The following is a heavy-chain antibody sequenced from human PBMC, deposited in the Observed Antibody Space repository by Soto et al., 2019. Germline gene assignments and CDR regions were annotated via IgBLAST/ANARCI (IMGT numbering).Heavy chain of an antibody. J-gene: IGHJ3*02. V-gene: IGHV2-5*01. CDR2: IYWSGDE. D-gene: IGHD6-6*01. Sequence: QGTLKESGPTLVKPTQTLTLTCSFSGFSLSTSGVGVGLIRQSPGKAPEWLALIYWSGDEHYRPSLKSRLSIIKDTSKNHVVLIMSDMDPVDTATYYCARGLATLPVFAFDIWGQGTMVTVSS. CDR3: ARGLATLPVFAFDI. CDR1: GFSLSTSGVG.